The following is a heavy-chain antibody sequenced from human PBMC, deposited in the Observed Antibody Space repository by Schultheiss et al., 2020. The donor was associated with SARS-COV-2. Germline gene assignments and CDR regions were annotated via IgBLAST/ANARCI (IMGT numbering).Heavy chain of an antibody. CDR2: IDNAGKT. D-gene: IGHD3-9*01. CDR1: GLSVSENY. V-gene: IGHV3-53*01. Sequence: GESLKISCAASGLSVSENYMSWVRRAPGKGLEWVSLIDNAGKTHFANFVKGRFTISRDRSKNTLYLQMSRLRAEDTAVYYCAASDWFTPRFDFWGRGTLVTVSS. J-gene: IGHJ4*02. CDR3: AASDWFTPRFDF.